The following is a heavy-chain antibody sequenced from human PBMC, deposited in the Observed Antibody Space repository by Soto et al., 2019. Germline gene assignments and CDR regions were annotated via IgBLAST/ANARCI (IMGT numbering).Heavy chain of an antibody. J-gene: IGHJ4*02. CDR3: AKDITTGRRWGKELDS. D-gene: IGHD7-27*01. V-gene: IGHV3-9*01. CDR2: ITRDSAGL. CDR1: GFTFDDYS. Sequence: VKLVESGGGLVQPGRSLRLSCVASGFTFDDYSMHWVRQAPGKGLELVSGITRDSAGLGYADSVKGRFTISRDSAKNSVYLQWNSRRTSDTALYYCAKDITTGRRWGKELDSWGQGTPVTVSS.